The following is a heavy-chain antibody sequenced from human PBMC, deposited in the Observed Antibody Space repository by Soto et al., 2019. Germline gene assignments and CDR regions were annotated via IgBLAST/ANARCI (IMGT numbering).Heavy chain of an antibody. CDR2: IYSGGST. CDR3: ARGISGWSNWFDP. CDR1: GFTVSSNY. V-gene: IGHV3-66*01. Sequence: EVQLVESGGGLVQPGGSLRLSCAASGFTVSSNYMSWVRQAPGKGLEWVSVIYSGGSTYYADSVKGRFTISRDNSKNTLYLQMTSLRVEDTAVYYCARGISGWSNWFDPWGQGTLVTVSA. J-gene: IGHJ5*02. D-gene: IGHD6-19*01.